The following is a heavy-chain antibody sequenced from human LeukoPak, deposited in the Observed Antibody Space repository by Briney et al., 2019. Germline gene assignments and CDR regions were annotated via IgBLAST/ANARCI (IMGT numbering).Heavy chain of an antibody. CDR2: IYYRGST. D-gene: IGHD3-10*01. Sequence: SETLSLTCTVSGGSISSTIYYWGWIRQPPGKGLEWIGSIYYRGSTYYNPSLKSRVAISVDTSKNQFSLKLSSVTAADTAVYYCARVGVVRGVIVLDIDYWGQGTLVTVSS. J-gene: IGHJ4*02. CDR3: ARVGVVRGVIVLDIDY. V-gene: IGHV4-39*07. CDR1: GGSISSTIYY.